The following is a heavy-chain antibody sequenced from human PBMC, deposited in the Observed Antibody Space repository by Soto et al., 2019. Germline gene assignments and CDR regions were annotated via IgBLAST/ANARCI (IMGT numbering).Heavy chain of an antibody. Sequence: GGSLRLSCAVSGFTFSSYAMHWVRQAPGKGLEWVAVISYDGSNKYYADSVKGRFTISRDNSKNTLYLQMNSLRAEDTAVYYCARDGVTYYDILTGYYEGGYYFDYWGQGTLVTVSS. CDR1: GFTFSSYA. J-gene: IGHJ4*02. V-gene: IGHV3-30-3*01. CDR2: ISYDGSNK. CDR3: ARDGVTYYDILTGYYEGGYYFDY. D-gene: IGHD3-9*01.